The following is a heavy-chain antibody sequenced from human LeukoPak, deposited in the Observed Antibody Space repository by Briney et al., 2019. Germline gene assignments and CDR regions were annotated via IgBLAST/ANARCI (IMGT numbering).Heavy chain of an antibody. J-gene: IGHJ4*02. CDR2: VAPSDSYT. CDR1: GYRFTTYW. V-gene: IGHV5-10-1*01. CDR3: ATLESSSV. Sequence: GESLKISCKGSGYRFTTYWINWVRQVPGKSLEWLGKVAPSDSYTDYSPSFQGHVTISADKSISTAYLQWGSLKASDTAMYYCATLESSSVWGQGTLVTVSS. D-gene: IGHD6-13*01.